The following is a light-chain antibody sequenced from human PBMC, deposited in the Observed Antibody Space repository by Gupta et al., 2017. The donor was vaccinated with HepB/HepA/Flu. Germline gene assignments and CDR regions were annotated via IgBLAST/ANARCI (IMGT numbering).Light chain of an antibody. V-gene: IGKV1-39*01. CDR2: GAS. CDR1: QSISRF. CDR3: QQKDSTPST. J-gene: IGKJ4*01. Sequence: DIQMTQSPSSLSASVGDRVTITCRASQSISRFLNWYQQKPGKAPKLLIYGASTLQRGVPSRFSGSGSGTDFTLTISTLQPEDCGTYYCQQKDSTPSTFGRGTKVEIK.